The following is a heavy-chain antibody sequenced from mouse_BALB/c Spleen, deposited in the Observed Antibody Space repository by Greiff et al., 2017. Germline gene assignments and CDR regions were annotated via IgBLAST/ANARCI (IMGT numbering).Heavy chain of an antibody. CDR2: INPYNDGT. D-gene: IGHD2-3*01. CDR1: GYTFTSYV. V-gene: IGHV1-14*01. Sequence: VQLQQSGPELVKPGASVKMSCKASGYTFTSYVMYWVKQKPGQGLEWIGYINPYNDGTKYNEKFKGKVTLTSDKSSSTAYMELSSLTSEDSAVYYCARWGGYSYYYAMDYWGQGTSVTVSS. CDR3: ARWGGYSYYYAMDY. J-gene: IGHJ4*01.